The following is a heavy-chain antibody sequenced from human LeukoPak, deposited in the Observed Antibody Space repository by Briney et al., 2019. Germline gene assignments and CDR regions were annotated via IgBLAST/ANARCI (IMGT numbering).Heavy chain of an antibody. V-gene: IGHV3-23*01. CDR3: ARELVSLGTGYFDL. Sequence: GGSLRLSCEASGFTFGTYGMTWVRQAPGKGLEWVSGITGSSTWTYYADSVRGRFTISRDNSKNTLHLQMNNLTADDTAIYYCARELVSLGTGYFDLWGSGTLVTVSS. D-gene: IGHD7-27*01. CDR1: GFTFGTYG. J-gene: IGHJ2*01. CDR2: ITGSSTWT.